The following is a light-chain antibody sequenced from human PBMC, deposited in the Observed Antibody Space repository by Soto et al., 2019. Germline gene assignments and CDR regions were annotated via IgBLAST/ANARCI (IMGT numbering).Light chain of an antibody. Sequence: QSVLTQPPSASGTPGQRVTISCSGSSSNTGSNTVNWYQQLPGTAPKLLIYSNNQRPSGVPDRFSGSKSGTSASLAISGLESEDEADYSCAAWDDSLAVVFGGGTKVTVL. J-gene: IGLJ2*01. V-gene: IGLV1-44*01. CDR1: SSNTGSNT. CDR2: SNN. CDR3: AAWDDSLAVV.